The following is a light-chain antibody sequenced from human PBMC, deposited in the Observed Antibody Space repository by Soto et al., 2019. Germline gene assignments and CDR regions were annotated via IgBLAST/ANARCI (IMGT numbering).Light chain of an antibody. V-gene: IGKV1-39*01. CDR3: QQSYNTPQT. Sequence: DIQMTQSPSTLSASVGDRVTITCRASQTINTFVHWYQQKPGKAPKVLIYAASNLQSGVPSRFSGSGSGTDYTLTISSLQPEDFATYYCQQSYNTPQTVGQGTKVDIK. CDR1: QTINTF. J-gene: IGKJ1*01. CDR2: AAS.